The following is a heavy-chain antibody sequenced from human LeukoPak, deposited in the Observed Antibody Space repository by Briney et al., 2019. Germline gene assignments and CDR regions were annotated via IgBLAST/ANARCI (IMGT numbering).Heavy chain of an antibody. CDR3: ARTTENSSGYYVYYFDY. V-gene: IGHV4-39*01. D-gene: IGHD3-22*01. CDR2: LYYSGSK. J-gene: IGHJ4*02. Sequence: SETLSLTCTVSGGSISSSSYYWGWIRQPPGKGLEWIGTLYYSGSKYYKPSLKSRVTISVDTSKNQFSLKLSSVTAADTAVYYCARTTENSSGYYVYYFDYWGQGTLVTVSS. CDR1: GGSISSSSYY.